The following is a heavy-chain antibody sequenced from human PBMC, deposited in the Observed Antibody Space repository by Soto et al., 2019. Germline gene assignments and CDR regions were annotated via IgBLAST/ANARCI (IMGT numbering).Heavy chain of an antibody. CDR2: ISGTSSYT. Sequence: GGSLRLSCAASGFTFSDYYMSWIRQAPGKGLEWVSYISGTSSYTNYADSVKGRFTISRDNAKKSLYLDMSSLRAEDTAVYYCARDRAFCGGDCYPGYFDYWGQGILVTVSS. D-gene: IGHD2-21*02. J-gene: IGHJ4*02. CDR3: ARDRAFCGGDCYPGYFDY. V-gene: IGHV3-11*06. CDR1: GFTFSDYY.